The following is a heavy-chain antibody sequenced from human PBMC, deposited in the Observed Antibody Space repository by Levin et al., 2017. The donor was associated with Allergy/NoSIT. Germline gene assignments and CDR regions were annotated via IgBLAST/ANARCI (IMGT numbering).Heavy chain of an antibody. J-gene: IGHJ6*02. Sequence: PSETLSLTCTVSGGSVSRGTYWSWIRQTPGKGLEWIGHISDSGTTKYNPSLKSRVIISIDTSKNQFSLKLSSVTAADTAVYYCARDKVIPAANGYYDYGMDVWGQGTTVTVSS. D-gene: IGHD2-2*01. CDR3: ARDKVIPAANGYYDYGMDV. V-gene: IGHV4-61*01. CDR2: ISDSGTT. CDR1: GGSVSRGTY.